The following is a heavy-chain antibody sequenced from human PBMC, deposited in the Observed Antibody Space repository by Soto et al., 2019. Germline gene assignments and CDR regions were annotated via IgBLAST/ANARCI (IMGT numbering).Heavy chain of an antibody. CDR1: GGSISSGGYY. J-gene: IGHJ4*02. CDR3: ARAPWAGRAGKTAGRKYYFDY. Sequence: QVQLQELGPGLVKPSQTLSLTCTVSGGSISSGGYYWSWIRQHPGKGLEWIGYIYYSGSTYYNPSLKSRVTISVDTSKNQFSLKLSSVTAADTAVYYCARAPWAGRAGKTAGRKYYFDYWGQGTLVTVSS. V-gene: IGHV4-31*03. D-gene: IGHD3-10*01. CDR2: IYYSGST.